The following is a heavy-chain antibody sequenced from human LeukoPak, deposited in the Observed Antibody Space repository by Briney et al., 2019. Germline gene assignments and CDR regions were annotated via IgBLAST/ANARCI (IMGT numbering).Heavy chain of an antibody. CDR3: ARARLLRDAFDI. CDR1: GYTFTSYG. D-gene: IGHD3-22*01. V-gene: IGHV1-18*01. J-gene: IGHJ3*02. Sequence: ASVKVSCKASGYTFTSYGISRVRQAPGQGLEWMGWISAYNGNTNYAQKLQGRVTMTTDTSTSTAYMELRSLRSDDTAVYYCARARLLRDAFDIWGQGTMVTVSS. CDR2: ISAYNGNT.